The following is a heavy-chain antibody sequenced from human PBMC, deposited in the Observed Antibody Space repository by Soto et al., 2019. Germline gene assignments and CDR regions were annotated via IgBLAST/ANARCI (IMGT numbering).Heavy chain of an antibody. CDR2: ISYAGSNK. Sequence: PGGSLRLSCAASGFNFSNYAMHWVRQDPGKGLERVAGISYAGSNKYYADSVKGRFTISRDTSKNTLYLQLNSLRDEDTVIYYCAKSVAADGTNYWGQGTVVTVSS. CDR3: AKSVAADGTNY. CDR1: GFNFSNYA. J-gene: IGHJ4*02. D-gene: IGHD6-13*01. V-gene: IGHV3-30-3*02.